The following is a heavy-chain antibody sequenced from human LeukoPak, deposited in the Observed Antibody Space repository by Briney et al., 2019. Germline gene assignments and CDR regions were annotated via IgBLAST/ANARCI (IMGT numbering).Heavy chain of an antibody. CDR2: IYYSGST. J-gene: IGHJ4*02. V-gene: IGHV4-59*12. CDR1: GGSISNKY. Sequence: SETLSLTCTVSGGSISNKYWSWIRQPPGKGLEWIGYIYYSGSTNYNPSLKSRVTILVDTSKNQFSLKLSSVTAADTAVYYCARGYYDFWSGYPPDYWGQGTLVTVSS. CDR3: ARGYYDFWSGYPPDY. D-gene: IGHD3-3*01.